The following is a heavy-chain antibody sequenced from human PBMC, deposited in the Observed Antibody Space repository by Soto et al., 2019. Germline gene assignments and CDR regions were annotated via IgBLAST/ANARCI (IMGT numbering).Heavy chain of an antibody. D-gene: IGHD6-19*01. J-gene: IGHJ4*02. CDR3: AKAPQWRGSGWYLDYFDY. Sequence: PGGSLRLSCAASGFTFDDYAMHWVRQAPGKGLEWVSGISWNSGSIGYADSVKGRFTISRDNAKNSLYLQMNSLRAEDTALYYCAKAPQWRGSGWYLDYFDYWGQGTLVTVSS. V-gene: IGHV3-9*01. CDR1: GFTFDDYA. CDR2: ISWNSGSI.